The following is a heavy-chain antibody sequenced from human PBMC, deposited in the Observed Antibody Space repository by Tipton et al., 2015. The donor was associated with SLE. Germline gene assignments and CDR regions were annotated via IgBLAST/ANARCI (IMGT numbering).Heavy chain of an antibody. CDR2: IYYSGIT. CDR1: GGSISSTTYY. Sequence: LRLSCTVSGGSISSTTYYWGWIRQPPGKGLEWIGSIYYSGITYYNPSLKSRVTISVDTSKNQFSLKLSSVTAADTAVYYCARMAFCSTTSCYYYYYGMDVWGQGTTVTVSS. V-gene: IGHV4-39*07. CDR3: ARMAFCSTTSCYYYYYGMDV. J-gene: IGHJ6*02. D-gene: IGHD2-2*01.